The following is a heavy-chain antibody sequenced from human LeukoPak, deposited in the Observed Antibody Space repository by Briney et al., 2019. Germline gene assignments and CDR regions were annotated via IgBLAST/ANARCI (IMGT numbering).Heavy chain of an antibody. D-gene: IGHD2-8*02. CDR1: GYTFTSYG. V-gene: IGHV1-18*01. CDR2: ISAYNGNT. J-gene: IGHJ4*02. Sequence: ASVKVSCKASGYTFTSYGISWVRQAPGQGLEWMGWISAYNGNTNYAQKLQGRVTMTTDTSTSTAYMELRSLRSDDTAVYYCARDKGYCPGGHCYSYFDYWGQGTLVSVSS. CDR3: ARDKGYCPGGHCYSYFDY.